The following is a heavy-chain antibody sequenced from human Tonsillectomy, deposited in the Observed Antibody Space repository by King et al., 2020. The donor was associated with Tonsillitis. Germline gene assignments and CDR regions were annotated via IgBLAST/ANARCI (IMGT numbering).Heavy chain of an antibody. V-gene: IGHV4-61*02. CDR2: IYISGST. J-gene: IGHJ5*02. CDR3: ARAHSSGYYYETNWFDP. Sequence: QLQESGPGLVKPSQTLSLTCTVSGGSISSGSYYWSWIRQPAGKGLEWIGRIYISGSTNYIPSLKSRVTMSVDTSKNQFSLNLSSVTAADTGVYYCARAHSSGYYYETNWFDPGGQGTLVTVSS. CDR1: GGSISSGSYY. D-gene: IGHD3-22*01.